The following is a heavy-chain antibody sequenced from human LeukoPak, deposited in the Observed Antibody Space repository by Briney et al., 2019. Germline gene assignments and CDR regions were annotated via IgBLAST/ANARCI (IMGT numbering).Heavy chain of an antibody. CDR1: GFTVSSNY. D-gene: IGHD2-2*01. J-gene: IGHJ3*02. CDR3: ARDYPHCSSTSCHDAFDI. V-gene: IGHV3-11*04. CDR2: ISSSGSTI. Sequence: GGSLRLSCAASGFTVSSNYMSWVRQAPGKGLEWVSYISSSGSTIYYADSVTGRFTISRDNAKNSLYLQMNSLRAEDTAVYYCARDYPHCSSTSCHDAFDIWGQGTMVTVSS.